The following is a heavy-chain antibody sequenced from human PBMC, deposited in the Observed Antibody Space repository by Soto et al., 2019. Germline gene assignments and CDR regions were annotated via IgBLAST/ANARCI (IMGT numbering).Heavy chain of an antibody. CDR1: GGTFSSYA. CDR2: IIPIFGTA. Sequence: SVKVSCKASGGTFSSYAISWVRQAPGQGLEWMGGIIPIFGTANYAQKFQGRVTITADESTSTAYMELSSLRSEDTAVYYCARGGSITGTTGHDYWGQGTMVTVYS. J-gene: IGHJ4*02. V-gene: IGHV1-69*13. CDR3: ARGGSITGTTGHDY. D-gene: IGHD1-7*01.